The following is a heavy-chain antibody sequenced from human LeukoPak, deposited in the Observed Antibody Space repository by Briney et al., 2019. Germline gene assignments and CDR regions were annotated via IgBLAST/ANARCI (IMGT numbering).Heavy chain of an antibody. CDR1: GGSISSYY. D-gene: IGHD1-26*01. J-gene: IGHJ4*02. CDR3: ARGGGSYYGVDY. V-gene: IGHV4-59*01. Sequence: SETLSLTCTVSGGSISSYYWSWIRQPPGKGLEWIGYIYYIGSTNYNPSLKSRVTISVDTSKNQFSLKLSSVTAADTAVYYCARGGGSYYGVDYWGQGTLVTVSS. CDR2: IYYIGST.